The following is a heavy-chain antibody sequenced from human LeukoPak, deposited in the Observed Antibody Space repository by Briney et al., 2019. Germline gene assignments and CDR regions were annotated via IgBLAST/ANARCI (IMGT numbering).Heavy chain of an antibody. Sequence: SVKVSCKASGGTFSSYTISWVRQAPGQGLEWMGRIIPILGIANYAQKFQGRVTITTDESTSTAYMELSSLRSEDTAVYYCARAYCGGDCYWNPFDYWGQGTLVTVSS. V-gene: IGHV1-69*16. J-gene: IGHJ4*02. D-gene: IGHD2-21*02. CDR2: IIPILGIA. CDR1: GGTFSSYT. CDR3: ARAYCGGDCYWNPFDY.